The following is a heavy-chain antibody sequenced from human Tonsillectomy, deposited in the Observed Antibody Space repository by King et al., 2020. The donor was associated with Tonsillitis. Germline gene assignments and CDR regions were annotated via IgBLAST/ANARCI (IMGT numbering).Heavy chain of an antibody. D-gene: IGHD5-12*01. J-gene: IGHJ3*02. CDR2: ISSNGGST. CDR1: GFTFSSYA. V-gene: IGHV3-64D*06. Sequence: VQLVESGGGLVQPGGSLRLSCSASGFTFSSYAMHWVRQAPGKGLEYVSAISSNGGSTYYADSVKGRFTISRDNSKNTLYLQMSRLRAEDTAVYYCVKDDGRLRLGAFDIWGQGTMVTVSS. CDR3: VKDDGRLRLGAFDI.